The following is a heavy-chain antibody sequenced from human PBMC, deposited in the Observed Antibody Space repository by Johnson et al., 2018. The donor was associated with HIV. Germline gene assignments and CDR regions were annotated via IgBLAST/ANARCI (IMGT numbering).Heavy chain of an antibody. CDR2: IDWNGGNT. CDR3: ARGMYYYDFSGYLTRPRAFDI. CDR1: GFTFDDYG. Sequence: VQLVESGGGVVRPGGSLRLSCAASGFTFDDYGMSWVRQAPGKWLEWVSGIDWNGGNTVYADSVKGRFTISRNNAKNPLYLEMNSLRTEDKALYYCARGMYYYDFSGYLTRPRAFDIWGQGTMVTISS. J-gene: IGHJ3*02. D-gene: IGHD3-22*01. V-gene: IGHV3-20*04.